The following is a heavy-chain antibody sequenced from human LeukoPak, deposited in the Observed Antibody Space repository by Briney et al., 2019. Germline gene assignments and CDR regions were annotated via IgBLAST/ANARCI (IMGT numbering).Heavy chain of an antibody. J-gene: IGHJ4*02. D-gene: IGHD2-21*02. CDR1: GGSFSGYY. CDR3: ARQVSPSYCGGDCYIDY. Sequence: PSETLSLTCAVYGGSFSGYYWSWIRQPPGKGLEWIGEINHSGSTNYNPSLKSRVTISVDTSKNQFSLKLSSVTAADTAVYYCARQVSPSYCGGDCYIDYWGQGTLVTVSS. V-gene: IGHV4-34*01. CDR2: INHSGST.